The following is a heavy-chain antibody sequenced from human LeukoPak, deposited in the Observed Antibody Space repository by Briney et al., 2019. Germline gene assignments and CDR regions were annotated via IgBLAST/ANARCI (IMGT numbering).Heavy chain of an antibody. Sequence: PSETLSLTCTVSGGSISSSSYYWGWIRQPPGKGLEWIGSIYYSGSTYYNPSLKSRVTISVDTSKNQFSLKLSSVTAADTAVYYCARAFSGSGSHVPFDYWGQGTLVTVSS. D-gene: IGHD3-10*01. J-gene: IGHJ4*02. CDR2: IYYSGST. V-gene: IGHV4-39*07. CDR1: GGSISSSSYY. CDR3: ARAFSGSGSHVPFDY.